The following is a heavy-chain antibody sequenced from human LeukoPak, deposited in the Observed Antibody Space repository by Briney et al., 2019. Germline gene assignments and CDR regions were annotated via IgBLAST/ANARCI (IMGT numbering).Heavy chain of an antibody. Sequence: PGGSLRLSCTASGFMFSRLGMQWVRQAPGEGLEWVAMIWHDGSVEEYADSVKGRFTISRDNSQNTLYLQMNSLRDVDTAVYYCAKEGDQFRGYLDAWGKGTTVTVSS. CDR1: GFMFSRLG. CDR3: AKEGDQFRGYLDA. D-gene: IGHD3-16*01. CDR2: IWHDGSVE. J-gene: IGHJ6*03. V-gene: IGHV3-33*06.